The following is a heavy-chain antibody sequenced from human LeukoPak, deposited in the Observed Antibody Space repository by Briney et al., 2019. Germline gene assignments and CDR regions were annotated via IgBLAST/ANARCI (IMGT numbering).Heavy chain of an antibody. J-gene: IGHJ6*03. CDR1: GFPVRSNY. V-gene: IGHV3-53*01. CDR3: ARHRVWEYCYYYMDV. CDR2: IYSGCSK. Sequence: PGGSLRLSCAASGFPVRSNYMGWVRQGPREGLEGDSVIYSGCSKFYAASVKGRFTISRDNSKNTLYLQMNSRRAEDTAVYYCARHRVWEYCYYYMDVWGKGSTVTVSS. D-gene: IGHD1-26*01.